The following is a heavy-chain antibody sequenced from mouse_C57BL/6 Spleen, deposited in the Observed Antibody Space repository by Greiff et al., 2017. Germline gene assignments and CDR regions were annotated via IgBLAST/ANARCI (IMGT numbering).Heavy chain of an antibody. CDR3: ARDYYGSSRDWYFDV. CDR2: IDPSDSET. V-gene: IGHV1-52*01. D-gene: IGHD1-1*01. J-gene: IGHJ1*03. Sequence: QVQLQQPGAELVRPGSSVKLSCKASGYTFTSYWMHWVKQRPIQGLEWIGNIDPSDSETHYNQKFKDKATLTVDKSSSTAYMQLSSLTSEDSAVYYCARDYYGSSRDWYFDVWGTGTTVTVSS. CDR1: GYTFTSYW.